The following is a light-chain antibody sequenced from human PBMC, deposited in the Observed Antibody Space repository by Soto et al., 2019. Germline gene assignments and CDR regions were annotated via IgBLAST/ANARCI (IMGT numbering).Light chain of an antibody. CDR1: QSVSSN. J-gene: IGKJ3*01. Sequence: EILMTQSPATLSVSPGDRATLSCRASQSVSSNLAWYQQKPGQAPRLLIYSASTRATGIPARFSGSGSGTEFTLTISGLQSEDFAVYYCQQYNDWLFTFGPGTKVDIK. V-gene: IGKV3-15*01. CDR3: QQYNDWLFT. CDR2: SAS.